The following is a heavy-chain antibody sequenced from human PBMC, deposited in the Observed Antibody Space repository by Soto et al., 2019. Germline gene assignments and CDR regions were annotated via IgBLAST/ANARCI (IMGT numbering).Heavy chain of an antibody. CDR2: IRSKAYGGTT. CDR1: GFTFGDYA. D-gene: IGHD3-10*01. CDR3: TRDLGESLYYYYYYGMDV. V-gene: IGHV3-49*03. Sequence: GGSLRLSCTASGFTFGDYAMSWFRQAPGKGLEWVGFIRSKAYGGTTEYAASVKGRFTISRDDSKSIAYLQMNSLKTEDTAVYYCTRDLGESLYYYYYYGMDVWGQGTTVTVS. J-gene: IGHJ6*02.